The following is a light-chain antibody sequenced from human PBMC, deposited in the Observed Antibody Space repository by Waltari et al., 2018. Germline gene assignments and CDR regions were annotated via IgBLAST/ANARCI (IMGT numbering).Light chain of an antibody. V-gene: IGKV1-39*01. Sequence: SLSQSVGDRVTITCRASQSIGTSLNWYRQKAGQAPELLIYSASTLSSGAPSRFSGSGSGTDFTLTITTLQPEDVANYFCQQAYRTPHNFGRGTKL. CDR1: QSIGTS. CDR2: SAS. CDR3: QQAYRTPHN. J-gene: IGKJ2*01.